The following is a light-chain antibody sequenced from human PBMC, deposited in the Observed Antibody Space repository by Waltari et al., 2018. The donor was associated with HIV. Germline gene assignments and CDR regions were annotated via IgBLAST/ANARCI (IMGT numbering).Light chain of an antibody. J-gene: IGKJ4*01. CDR2: SAS. CDR3: QQASSFPHT. V-gene: IGKV1-12*01. Sequence: IQMTQSPSYVSASIGDTVPISCRAHEGIGYLLAWYQQRPGEAPRLLVYSASRRESGVPSKFFAFGADTEFTLTITGLESEDFATYYCQQASSFPHTFGGGTKV. CDR1: EGIGYL.